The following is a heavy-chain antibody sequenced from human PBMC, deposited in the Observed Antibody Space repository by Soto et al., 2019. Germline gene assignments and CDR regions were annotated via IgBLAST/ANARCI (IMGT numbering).Heavy chain of an antibody. CDR3: TGEVASGY. D-gene: IGHD2-8*02. CDR1: GFTVSTYG. J-gene: IGHJ4*02. V-gene: IGHV3-30*03. CDR2: ISRDGGTK. Sequence: QVQLVESGGGVVQPGRSLRLSCAVSGFTVSTYGMHWVRQAPGKGLEWVAVISRDGGTKYYADSVKGRFTISRDNSRNTLFLEMNRLRGVDMAVYYCTGEVASGYWGQGTLVTVSS.